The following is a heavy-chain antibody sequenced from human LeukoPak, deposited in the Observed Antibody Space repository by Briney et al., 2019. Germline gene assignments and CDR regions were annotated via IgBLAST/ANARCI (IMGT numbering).Heavy chain of an antibody. D-gene: IGHD3-10*01. CDR3: ARDGVTMARGVIRAHNWFDP. Sequence: PSETLSLTCTVSGGSISSYYWSWIRQPAGKGLEWIGRIYTSGSTNYNPSLKSRVTMSVDTSKNQFSLKLSSVTAADTAVYYCARDGVTMARGVIRAHNWFDPWGQGTLVTVSS. CDR1: GGSISSYY. J-gene: IGHJ5*02. CDR2: IYTSGST. V-gene: IGHV4-4*07.